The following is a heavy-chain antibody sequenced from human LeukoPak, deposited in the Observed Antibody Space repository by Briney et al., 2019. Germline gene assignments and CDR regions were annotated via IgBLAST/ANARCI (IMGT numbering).Heavy chain of an antibody. D-gene: IGHD3-22*01. CDR2: FDPEHGET. CDR3: ATGRLYYDRRGYYENDAFDL. Sequence: ASVKVSCKVSGYTLTELSIHWVRQAPGKGLEWMGGFDPEHGETIYAQKFQGRVIMTEDTSTDTAYMELSGLRSEDTAVYYCATGRLYYDRRGYYENDAFDLWGHGTRVTVTS. J-gene: IGHJ3*01. V-gene: IGHV1-24*01. CDR1: GYTLTELS.